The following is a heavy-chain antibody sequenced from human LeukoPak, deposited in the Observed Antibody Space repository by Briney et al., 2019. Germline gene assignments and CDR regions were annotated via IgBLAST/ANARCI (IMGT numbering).Heavy chain of an antibody. J-gene: IGHJ4*02. CDR1: GGSISSYY. CDR3: ARENSGGYRFDY. V-gene: IGHV4-4*09. D-gene: IGHD1-26*01. Sequence: SETLSLTCTVSGGSISSYYWSWIRQPPGKGLEWIGYIYTSGSTNYNPSLKSRVTVSVDTSKNHFSLRLSSLTAADTAMYYCARENSGGYRFDYWGQGTLVTVSS. CDR2: IYTSGST.